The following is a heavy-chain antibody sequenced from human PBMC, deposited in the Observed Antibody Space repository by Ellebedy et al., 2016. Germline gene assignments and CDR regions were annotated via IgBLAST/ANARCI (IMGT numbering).Heavy chain of an antibody. D-gene: IGHD3-3*01. CDR2: IYYSGST. CDR3: ARLRRGFWSGYIDY. CDR1: GGSISSSSYY. Sequence: SETLSLXCTVSGGSISSSSYYWGWIRQPPGKGLEWIGSIYYSGSTYYNPSLKSRVTISVDTSKNQFSLKLSSVTAADTAVYYCARLRRGFWSGYIDYWGQGTLVTVSS. J-gene: IGHJ4*02. V-gene: IGHV4-39*01.